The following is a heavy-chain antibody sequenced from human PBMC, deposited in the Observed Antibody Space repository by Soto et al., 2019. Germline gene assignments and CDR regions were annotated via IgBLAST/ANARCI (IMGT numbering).Heavy chain of an antibody. CDR1: GYTFTSYG. CDR2: ISAYNGNT. V-gene: IGHV1-18*04. Sequence: ASVKVSCKASGYTFTSYGISWVRQAPGQGLEWMGWISAYNGNTNYAQKLQGRVTMTTDTSTSTAYMELRSLRSDDTAGYYCAYSSSRNYGMDVWGQGTTVTVSS. D-gene: IGHD6-6*01. J-gene: IGHJ6*02. CDR3: AYSSSRNYGMDV.